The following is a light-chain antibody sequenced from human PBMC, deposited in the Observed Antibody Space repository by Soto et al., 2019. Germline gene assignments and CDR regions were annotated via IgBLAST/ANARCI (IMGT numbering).Light chain of an antibody. Sequence: DIQMTQSPSSLSASIGDSITITCRASQSDSRDLSWFQQKPGKAPNLLIFGASSLQSGVPSRFSGSASGTEFTLTITSLVPDDFATYYCQQSRYTPPTFGQGTTVELK. CDR2: GAS. V-gene: IGKV1-39*01. CDR3: QQSRYTPPT. J-gene: IGKJ2*01. CDR1: QSDSRD.